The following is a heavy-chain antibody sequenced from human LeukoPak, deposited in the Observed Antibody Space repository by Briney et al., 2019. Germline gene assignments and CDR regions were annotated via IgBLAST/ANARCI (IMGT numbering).Heavy chain of an antibody. CDR1: GFTFGSYE. CDR2: ISTSGGTV. CDR3: ARDEGSFDY. D-gene: IGHD2-15*01. V-gene: IGHV3-48*03. J-gene: IGHJ4*02. Sequence: GGSLRLSCAASGFTFGSYERNWVRTAPGKGLDGGSYISTSGGTVCYADSVRGRFTISRDNARTSLYLQMNSLRAEDTAVYYCARDEGSFDYWGQGTLVTVSS.